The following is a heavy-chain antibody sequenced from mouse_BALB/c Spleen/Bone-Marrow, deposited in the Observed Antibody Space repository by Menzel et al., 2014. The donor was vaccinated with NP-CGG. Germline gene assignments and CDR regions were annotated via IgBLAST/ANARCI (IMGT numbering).Heavy chain of an antibody. Sequence: QVQLQQSGSELVKPGASVKLSCTASGYTFTSSCMHWVKQRPGQGLEWIGEIHPNSGNTNYNEKFKGKATLTVDTSSSAAYVDISSLTSENSAVCYCARYGFDYWGQGTTITVSS. J-gene: IGHJ2*01. CDR2: IHPNSGNT. CDR1: GYTFTSSC. CDR3: ARYGFDY. D-gene: IGHD1-1*02. V-gene: IGHV1S130*01.